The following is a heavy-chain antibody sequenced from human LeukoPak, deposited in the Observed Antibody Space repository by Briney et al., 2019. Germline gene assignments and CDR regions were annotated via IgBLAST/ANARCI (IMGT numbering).Heavy chain of an antibody. CDR3: ARDLSRSRPFDY. CDR1: GFPFSSYS. D-gene: IGHD3-16*02. CDR2: ISGSGSSI. J-gene: IGHJ4*02. Sequence: PGGSLRLSCAASGFPFSSYSMNWVRQAPGKGLEWVSFISGSGSSIYYADSVKGRFTISRDTAKNSLYLQMNGLRDEDTAMYYCARDLSRSRPFDYWGQGTLVTVSS. V-gene: IGHV3-48*02.